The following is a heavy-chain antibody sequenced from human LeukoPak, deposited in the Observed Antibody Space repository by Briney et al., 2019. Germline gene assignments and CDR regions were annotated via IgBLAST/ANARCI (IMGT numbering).Heavy chain of an antibody. V-gene: IGHV3-48*03. D-gene: IGHD3-22*01. Sequence: GWSLRLSCAASGFTFSSYEMNWVRQAPGKGLERVSYISSSGSTIYYADSVKGRFTISRDNAKNSLYLQMTSLRAEDTAVYYCARDNGLKYYYDSRDDAFDIWGQGTMVTVSS. CDR2: ISSSGSTI. CDR3: ARDNGLKYYYDSRDDAFDI. CDR1: GFTFSSYE. J-gene: IGHJ3*02.